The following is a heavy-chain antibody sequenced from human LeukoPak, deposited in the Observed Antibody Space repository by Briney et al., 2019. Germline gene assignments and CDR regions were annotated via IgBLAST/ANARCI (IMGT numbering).Heavy chain of an antibody. CDR3: VRDPYSGSYYPDY. V-gene: IGHV3-33*01. D-gene: IGHD1-26*01. CDR2: IWYDGSNK. CDR1: GFTFSSYG. J-gene: IGHJ4*02. Sequence: GGSLRLSCAASGFTFSSYGMHWVRQAPGKGLEWVAVIWYDGSNKYYADSVKGRFTISRDNSKNTLYLQMNSLRAEDTAVYYCVRDPYSGSYYPDYWGQGTLVTVSS.